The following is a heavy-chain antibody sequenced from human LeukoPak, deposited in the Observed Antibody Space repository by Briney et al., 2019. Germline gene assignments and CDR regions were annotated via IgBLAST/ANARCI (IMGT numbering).Heavy chain of an antibody. J-gene: IGHJ5*02. CDR3: ARDRDCSSTSCYNWFDP. Sequence: GASVKVSCKASGGTFSSYAISWVRQAPGQGLEWMGGIIPIFGTANYAQKFQGRVTITADESTSTAYMELSSLRSEDTAVYYCARDRDCSSTSCYNWFDPWGQGTLVTVSS. V-gene: IGHV1-69*13. CDR2: IIPIFGTA. D-gene: IGHD2-2*01. CDR1: GGTFSSYA.